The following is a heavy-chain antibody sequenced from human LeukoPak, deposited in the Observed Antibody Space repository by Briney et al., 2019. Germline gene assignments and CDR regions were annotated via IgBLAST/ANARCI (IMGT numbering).Heavy chain of an antibody. CDR3: ARPYYYDSSGYSYYFDY. Sequence: SVKVSCKASGGTFSSYAISWVRQAPGQGLEWMGGIIPIFGTANYAQKFQGRVTITADKSTSTAYMELSSLRSEDTAVYYCARPYYYDSSGYSYYFDYWGQGTLVTVSS. CDR1: GGTFSSYA. CDR2: IIPIFGTA. J-gene: IGHJ4*02. V-gene: IGHV1-69*06. D-gene: IGHD3-22*01.